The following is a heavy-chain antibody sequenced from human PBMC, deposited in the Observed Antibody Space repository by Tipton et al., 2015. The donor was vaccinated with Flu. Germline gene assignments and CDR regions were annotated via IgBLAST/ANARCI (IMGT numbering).Heavy chain of an antibody. CDR3: TRALDY. J-gene: IGHJ4*02. CDR2: IYSDGRA. CDR1: GGSISDITYY. Sequence: SLRLSCTVSGGSISDITYYWGWIRQPPGKGLEWVSVIYSDGRAYYVDSVKGRFTVSRDDSKNMLSLQMDSLRAEDTAVYYCTRALDYWGQGTPVTVSS. V-gene: IGHV3-53*01.